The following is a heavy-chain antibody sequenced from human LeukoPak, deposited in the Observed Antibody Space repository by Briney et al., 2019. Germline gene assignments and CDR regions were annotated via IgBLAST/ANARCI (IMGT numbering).Heavy chain of an antibody. Sequence: GESLKISCKGSGYSFTSYWIGRVRQMPGKGLEWMGIIYPGDSDTRYSPSFQGQVTISADKSISTAYLQWSSLKASDTAMYYCARRPGYCSGGSCYSSNWFDPWGQGTLVTVSS. D-gene: IGHD2-15*01. CDR2: IYPGDSDT. J-gene: IGHJ5*02. CDR1: GYSFTSYW. CDR3: ARRPGYCSGGSCYSSNWFDP. V-gene: IGHV5-51*01.